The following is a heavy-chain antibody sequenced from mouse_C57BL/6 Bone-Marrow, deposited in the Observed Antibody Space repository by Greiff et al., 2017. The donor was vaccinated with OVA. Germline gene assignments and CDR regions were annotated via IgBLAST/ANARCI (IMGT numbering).Heavy chain of an antibody. CDR3: ARPLNYGDWYFDV. V-gene: IGHV1-19*01. J-gene: IGHJ1*03. CDR2: INPYNGGT. Sequence: EVQLQQSGPVLVKPGASVKMSCKASGYTFTDYYMNWVKQSHGKSLEWIGVINPYNGGTSYNQKFKGKATLTVDKSSSTAYMELNSLTSEDSAVDYCARPLNYGDWYFDVWGTGTTVTVSS. CDR1: GYTFTDYY. D-gene: IGHD1-1*01.